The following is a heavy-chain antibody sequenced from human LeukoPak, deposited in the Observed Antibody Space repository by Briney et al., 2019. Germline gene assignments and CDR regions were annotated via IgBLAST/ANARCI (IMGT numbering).Heavy chain of an antibody. CDR2: IYNSGST. CDR1: GGSISNRRYC. Sequence: SETLSLTCTVSGGSISNRRYCWGWIRQPPGKGLEWIGGIYNSGSTYYNPSLKSRVTISVDTSKNQFSLKLSSVTAADTAVYYCARQPSGIYFDYWGQGTLVTVSS. CDR3: ARQPSGIYFDY. J-gene: IGHJ4*02. V-gene: IGHV4-39*01.